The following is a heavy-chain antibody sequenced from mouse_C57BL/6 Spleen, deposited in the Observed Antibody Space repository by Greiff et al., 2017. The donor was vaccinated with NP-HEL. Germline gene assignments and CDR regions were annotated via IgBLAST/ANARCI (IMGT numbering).Heavy chain of an antibody. CDR1: GYTFTDYY. J-gene: IGHJ2*01. CDR3: ARSTMVTIYFDY. Sequence: VQLQQSGPELVKPGASVKISCKASGYTFTDYYMNWVKQSHGKSLEWIGDINPNNGGTSYNQKFKGKATLTVDKSSSTAYMELRSLTSEDSAVYYCARSTMVTIYFDYWGQGTTLTVSS. V-gene: IGHV1-26*01. D-gene: IGHD2-2*01. CDR2: INPNNGGT.